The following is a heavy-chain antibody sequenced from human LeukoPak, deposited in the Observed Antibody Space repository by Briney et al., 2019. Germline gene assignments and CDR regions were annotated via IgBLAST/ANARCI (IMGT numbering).Heavy chain of an antibody. V-gene: IGHV1-2*02. J-gene: IGHJ4*02. CDR2: INPHSGAT. D-gene: IGHD6-19*01. CDR1: GYTFTGYY. CDR3: ARQANSGWYPDY. Sequence: GASVKVSCKASGYTFTGYYIHWVRQAPGQGPEWMGWINPHSGATNYAQKFQGRVTTTRDTSINTAYMELSSLISDDTAVYYCARQANSGWYPDYWGQGTLVTVSS.